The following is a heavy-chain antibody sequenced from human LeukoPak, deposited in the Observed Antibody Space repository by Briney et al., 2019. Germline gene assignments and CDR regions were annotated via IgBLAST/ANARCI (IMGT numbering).Heavy chain of an antibody. D-gene: IGHD5-24*01. Sequence: GGSLRLSCAASGFTFSSHAMSWVRQAPGKGLEWVSTISGNGVNPYYADSVKGRFTISRDNTRNTLYLQMNSLRAEDTAVYYCSKNPYSDGSHWFDPWGQGTLVTVSA. J-gene: IGHJ5*02. CDR2: ISGNGVNP. CDR3: SKNPYSDGSHWFDP. V-gene: IGHV3-23*01. CDR1: GFTFSSHA.